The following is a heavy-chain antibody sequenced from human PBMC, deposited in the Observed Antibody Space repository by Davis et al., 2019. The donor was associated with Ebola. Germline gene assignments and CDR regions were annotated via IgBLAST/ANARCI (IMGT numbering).Heavy chain of an antibody. D-gene: IGHD3-10*01. J-gene: IGHJ6*02. CDR1: GFTFSSYA. CDR3: AKDTWFGELSYGMDV. CDR2: INKDGSEK. V-gene: IGHV3-7*03. Sequence: PGGSLRLSCAASGFTFSSYAMSWVRRAPGKGLEWVANINKDGSEKYYVDSVKGRFTISRDNAKNSLYLQMNSLRTEDTALYYCAKDTWFGELSYGMDVWGQGTTVTVSS.